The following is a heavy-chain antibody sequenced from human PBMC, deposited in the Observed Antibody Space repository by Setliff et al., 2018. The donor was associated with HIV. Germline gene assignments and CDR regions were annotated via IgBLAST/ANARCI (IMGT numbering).Heavy chain of an antibody. D-gene: IGHD6-19*01. Sequence: VASVKVSCKASGGTFSSHAISWVRQAPGQGLEWMGGIIPMFGTANYAQNFQGRVTITADESTSTAYMELSSPRSEDTAVYYCARSASGWYDYFDYWGQGALVTVSS. CDR3: ARSASGWYDYFDY. CDR2: IIPMFGTA. J-gene: IGHJ4*02. V-gene: IGHV1-69*13. CDR1: GGTFSSHA.